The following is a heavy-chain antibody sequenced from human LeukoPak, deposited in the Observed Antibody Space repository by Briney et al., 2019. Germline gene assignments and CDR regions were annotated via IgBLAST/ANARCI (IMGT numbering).Heavy chain of an antibody. D-gene: IGHD3-22*01. V-gene: IGHV3-53*01. CDR2: IYNDGRT. CDR1: GFIVNNKY. Sequence: GGSLRLSCAASGFIVNNKYMTWVRQAPGKGLEWVSLIYNDGRTYYADSVKGRCTISRDNSKNTLYLQMNSLRVEDTAVYYYARGLFLSGYLDAFDIWGQGTVVTVSS. J-gene: IGHJ3*02. CDR3: ARGLFLSGYLDAFDI.